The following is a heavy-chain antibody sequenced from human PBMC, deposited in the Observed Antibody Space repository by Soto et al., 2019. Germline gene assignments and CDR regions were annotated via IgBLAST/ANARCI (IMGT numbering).Heavy chain of an antibody. CDR3: ARDMYSSDYFVKWFEP. J-gene: IGHJ5*02. Sequence: QVRLVESGGGVVQPGRSLRLSCTASGFSFSSYAMYWFRQPPGKGREWVAVISHDGINKHYADSVKGRVTVSRDNSNHSVDLQLNSLRGEDTAMYYCARDMYSSDYFVKWFEPWGQGTLVTVSS. CDR1: GFSFSSYA. D-gene: IGHD6-19*01. CDR2: ISHDGINK. V-gene: IGHV3-30-3*01.